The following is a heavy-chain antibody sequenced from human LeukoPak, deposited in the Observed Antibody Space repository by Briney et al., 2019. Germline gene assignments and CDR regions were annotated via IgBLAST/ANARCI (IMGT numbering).Heavy chain of an antibody. V-gene: IGHV3-30*02. CDR1: GFTFSSYG. CDR2: IRYDGSNK. J-gene: IGHJ4*02. Sequence: GGSLRLSCAASGFTFSSYGMHWVRQAPGKGLERVTFIRYDGSNKYHADSVKGRFTISRDNAKNSLYLQMNSLRAEDTALYYCAKDIFTMVRGVVDYWGQGTLVTVSS. CDR3: AKDIFTMVRGVVDY. D-gene: IGHD3-10*01.